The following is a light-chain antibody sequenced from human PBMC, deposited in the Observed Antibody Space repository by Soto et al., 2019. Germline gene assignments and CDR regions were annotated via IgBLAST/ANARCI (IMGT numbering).Light chain of an antibody. CDR3: QQSYSTLAIT. Sequence: DIQMTQSPSSLSASVGDRVTITCRASQSIGTYLNWYQQIPGRAPKLLIYAASSLEGGVPSRFSGSGSGTDFTLTITSLQPEDFDFYYCQQSYSTLAITFGQGTRLDIK. CDR2: AAS. V-gene: IGKV1-39*01. J-gene: IGKJ5*01. CDR1: QSIGTY.